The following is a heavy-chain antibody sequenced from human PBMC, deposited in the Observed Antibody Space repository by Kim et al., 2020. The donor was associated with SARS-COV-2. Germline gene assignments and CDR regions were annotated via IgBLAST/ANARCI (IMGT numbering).Heavy chain of an antibody. V-gene: IGHV1-69*04. Sequence: KFKGRVTITADKSTNTVYMDLRSLRYEDTAVYYCARAGGMGTTPHGFDIWGQGATVTVSS. CDR3: ARAGGMGTTPHGFDI. D-gene: IGHD1-1*01. J-gene: IGHJ3*02.